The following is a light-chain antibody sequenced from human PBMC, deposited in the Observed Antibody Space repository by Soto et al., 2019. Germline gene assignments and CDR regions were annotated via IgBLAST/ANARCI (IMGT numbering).Light chain of an antibody. V-gene: IGKV1-12*01. CDR3: QQANSFPIT. Sequence: DIQMTQSPSSVSASVGDRVTITCRASQVISNWLAWYQQNPGKAPKLLIYAASSLQSGVPSRFSGSGSGTDFTLTISSLQPEDFATYYCQQANSFPITFGQGTRLEIK. CDR2: AAS. CDR1: QVISNW. J-gene: IGKJ5*01.